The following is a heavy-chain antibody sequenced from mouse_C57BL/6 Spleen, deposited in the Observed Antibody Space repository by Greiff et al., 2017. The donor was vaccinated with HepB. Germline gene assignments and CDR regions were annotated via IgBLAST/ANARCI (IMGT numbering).Heavy chain of an antibody. V-gene: IGHV1-82*01. CDR3: ARSGAYYGSSHWYFDV. Sequence: VQLVESGPELVKPGASVKISCKASGYAFSSSWMNWVKQRPGKGLEWIGRIYPGDGDTNYNGKFKGKATLTADKSSSTAYMQLSSLTSEDSAVYFCARSGAYYGSSHWYFDVWGTGTTVTVSS. CDR2: IYPGDGDT. D-gene: IGHD1-1*01. J-gene: IGHJ1*03. CDR1: GYAFSSSW.